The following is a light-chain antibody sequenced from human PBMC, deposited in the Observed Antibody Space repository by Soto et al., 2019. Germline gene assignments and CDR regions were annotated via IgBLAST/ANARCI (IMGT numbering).Light chain of an antibody. Sequence: EIVLTQSPATLSLSPGERATLSCRASQSVSSYLAWYQQKPGQAPRLLIYDASNRATGIPARFSGSGSGTDFTLTISSLVPEDFVVYYCQQRSNWPPFTFGPGTKVDIK. CDR2: DAS. CDR3: QQRSNWPPFT. CDR1: QSVSSY. V-gene: IGKV3-11*01. J-gene: IGKJ3*01.